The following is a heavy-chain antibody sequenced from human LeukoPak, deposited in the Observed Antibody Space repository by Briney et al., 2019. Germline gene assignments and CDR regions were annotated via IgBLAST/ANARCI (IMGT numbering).Heavy chain of an antibody. D-gene: IGHD6-13*01. V-gene: IGHV4-38-2*01. CDR2: IYHSGST. CDR1: GYSISSGYY. J-gene: IGHJ4*02. Sequence: SETLSLTCAVSGYSISSGYYWGWIRQPPGKGLEWIGSIYHSGSTYYNPSLKSRVTISVDTSKNQFSLKLSSVTAADTAVYYCARLGTAAEGFDYWGQGTLDTVSS. CDR3: ARLGTAAEGFDY.